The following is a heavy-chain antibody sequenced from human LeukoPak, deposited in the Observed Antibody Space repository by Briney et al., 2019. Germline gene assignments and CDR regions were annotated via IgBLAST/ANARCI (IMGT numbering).Heavy chain of an antibody. CDR3: AKSMGSYDDNVVPFDP. J-gene: IGHJ5*02. D-gene: IGHD3-3*01. CDR1: GFTVSTNY. Sequence: HSGGSLRLSCAASGFTVSTNYMNWVRQAPGKGLEWVSVIYSGDNTYYADSVKGRFTISRDNSKNTLYLQMNSLRAEDTAVYYCAKSMGSYDDNVVPFDPWGQGTLVTVSS. V-gene: IGHV3-53*01. CDR2: IYSGDNT.